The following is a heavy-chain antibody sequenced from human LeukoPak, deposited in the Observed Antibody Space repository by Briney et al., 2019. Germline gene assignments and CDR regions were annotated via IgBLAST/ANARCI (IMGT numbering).Heavy chain of an antibody. J-gene: IGHJ4*02. CDR1: GGSISSGSYY. CDR3: ARLSVVTWGFDY. V-gene: IGHV4-61*02. D-gene: IGHD4-23*01. CDR2: IYTSGST. Sequence: NPSETLSLTCTVSGGSISSGSYYWSWIRQPAGKGLEWIGRIYTSGSTNYNPSLKSRVTISVDTSKNQFSLKLSSVTAADTAVYYCARLSVVTWGFDYWGQGTLVTVSS.